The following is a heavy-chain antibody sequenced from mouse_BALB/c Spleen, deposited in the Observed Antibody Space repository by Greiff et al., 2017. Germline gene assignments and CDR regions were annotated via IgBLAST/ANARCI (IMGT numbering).Heavy chain of an antibody. CDR2: IRNKANGYTT. Sequence: EVHLVESGGGLVQPGGSLRLSCATSGFTFTDYYMSWVRQPPGKALEWLGFIRNKANGYTTEYSASVKGRFTISRDNSQSILYLQMNTLRAEDSATYYCARDRVPFAYWGQGTLVTVSA. CDR1: GFTFTDYY. D-gene: IGHD5-1*01. CDR3: ARDRVPFAY. V-gene: IGHV7-3*02. J-gene: IGHJ3*01.